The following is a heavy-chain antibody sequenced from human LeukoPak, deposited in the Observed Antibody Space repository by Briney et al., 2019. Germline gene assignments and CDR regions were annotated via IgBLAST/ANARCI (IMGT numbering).Heavy chain of an antibody. V-gene: IGHV3-66*04. CDR1: GLTVSSY. Sequence: PGGSLRLSCAASGLTVSSYMSWVRQAPGKGLEWVSVIYSGGSIYYADSVKGRFTISRDKSKNTLYLQMNSLRAEDTAVYYCARPPFGGVALWGQRTLVTVSS. J-gene: IGHJ4*02. CDR2: IYSGGSI. CDR3: ARPPFGGVAL. D-gene: IGHD3-10*01.